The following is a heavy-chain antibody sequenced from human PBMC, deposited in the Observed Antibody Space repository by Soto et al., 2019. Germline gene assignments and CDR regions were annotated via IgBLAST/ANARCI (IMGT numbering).Heavy chain of an antibody. CDR2: INPDGSSI. J-gene: IGHJ4*02. CDR1: GFTFSTYW. CDR3: ARDPPGIGVEY. Sequence: EVQLVESGGGLVQPGGSLRLSCAASGFTFSTYWMHWVRQAPGKGLVWVSRINPDGSSITYADSVKGQFTISRDNAKNTLYLHMIILRAEDTAVYYCARDPPGIGVEYWGQGTLVTVSS. V-gene: IGHV3-74*01. D-gene: IGHD3-3*01.